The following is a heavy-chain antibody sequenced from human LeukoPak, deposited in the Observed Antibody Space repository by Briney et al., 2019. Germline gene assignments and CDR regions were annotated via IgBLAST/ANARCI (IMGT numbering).Heavy chain of an antibody. CDR2: IKQDGSDK. V-gene: IGHV3-7*01. CDR3: ARDGCSGGSCTDAFGI. Sequence: GGSLRLSCAASGFIFSNFWMSWVRQAPGKGLEWVANIKQDGSDKYSVDSVKGRFTISRDNAKNSLYLQMNSLRAEDTAVYYCARDGCSGGSCTDAFGIWGQGTMVTVSS. D-gene: IGHD2-15*01. CDR1: GFIFSNFW. J-gene: IGHJ3*02.